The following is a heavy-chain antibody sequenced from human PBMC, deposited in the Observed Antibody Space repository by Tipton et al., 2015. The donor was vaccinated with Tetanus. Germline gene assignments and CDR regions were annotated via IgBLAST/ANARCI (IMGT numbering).Heavy chain of an antibody. CDR2: IRDNGNS. J-gene: IGHJ4*02. CDR3: ARGTFHAFDF. D-gene: IGHD2/OR15-2a*01. V-gene: IGHV4-31*02. CDR1: GGSINSGGHF. Sequence: LRLSCTVSGGSINSGGHFWTWIRQRTGKGLEWIGHIRDNGNSYANPSLSGRVTMSVDTRKDQFSLNLTSMSVADTATYYCARGTFHAFDFWGQGVQVTVSS.